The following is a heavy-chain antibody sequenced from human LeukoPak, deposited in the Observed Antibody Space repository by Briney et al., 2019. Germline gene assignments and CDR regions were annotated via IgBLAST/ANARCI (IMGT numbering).Heavy chain of an antibody. D-gene: IGHD6-13*01. CDR3: ARDMSPTEFLIAAAGPNFDY. CDR2: INPSGGST. V-gene: IGHV1-46*01. CDR1: GYTSTTYG. Sequence: ASVKVSCKASGYTSTTYGISWVRQAPGQGLEWMGIINPSGGSTSYAQKFQGRVTMTRDMSTSTVYMELSSLRSEDTAVYYCARDMSPTEFLIAAAGPNFDYWGQGTLVTVSS. J-gene: IGHJ4*02.